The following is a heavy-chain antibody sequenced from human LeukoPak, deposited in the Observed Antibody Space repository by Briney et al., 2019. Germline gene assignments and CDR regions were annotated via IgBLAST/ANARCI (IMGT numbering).Heavy chain of an antibody. CDR2: LSYDRSHT. V-gene: IGHV3-30*09. J-gene: IGHJ4*02. CDR3: ARDPAPIPYYFDY. CDR1: GFTFSSYA. Sequence: GGPLRLSCAASGFTFSSYAMHWVRQSPGKGQRGVAVLSYDRSHTYYADYVKSRFAISRDNSKNTLYLQMNRLRAEDTAVYYCARDPAPIPYYFDYWGQGTLVTVSS.